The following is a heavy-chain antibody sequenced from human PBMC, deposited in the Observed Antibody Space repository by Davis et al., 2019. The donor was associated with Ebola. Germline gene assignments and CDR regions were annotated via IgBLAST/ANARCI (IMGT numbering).Heavy chain of an antibody. CDR1: GFTFSSYA. CDR3: ARTKIAAAGKIDY. J-gene: IGHJ4*02. D-gene: IGHD6-13*01. V-gene: IGHV3-23*01. CDR2: ISGSGGGT. Sequence: GESLKISCAASGFTFSSYAMSWVRQAPGKGLEWVSAISGSGGGTHYADSVKGRFTISRDNSKNTPYLQMNSLRAENTAVYYCARTKIAAAGKIDYWGQGTLVTVSS.